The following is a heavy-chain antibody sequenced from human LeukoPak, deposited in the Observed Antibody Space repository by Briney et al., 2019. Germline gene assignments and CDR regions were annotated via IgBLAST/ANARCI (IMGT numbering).Heavy chain of an antibody. Sequence: PGGSLRLSCAASGFTFSDYYMSWIRQAPGKGLEWVSYISSSGSTIYYADSVKGRFTISRDNAKNSLYLQMNSLRAEDTAVYYCARWYSSGWSWFDPWGQGTLVTVSS. CDR2: ISSSGSTI. CDR3: ARWYSSGWSWFDP. CDR1: GFTFSDYY. V-gene: IGHV3-11*01. D-gene: IGHD6-19*01. J-gene: IGHJ5*02.